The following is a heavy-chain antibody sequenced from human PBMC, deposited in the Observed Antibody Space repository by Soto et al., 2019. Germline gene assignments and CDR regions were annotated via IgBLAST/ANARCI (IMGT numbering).Heavy chain of an antibody. V-gene: IGHV1-69*13. CDR3: ARDPTKYYYDSSGAPTRFDP. Sequence: SVKVSVKASGCTFSSYAISWVRQAPVQGLWWMGGSIPIFGTANYAQKFQGRVTITADESTSTAYMELSSLRSEDTAVYYGARDPTKYYYDSSGAPTRFDPWGQGTLVTVS. CDR2: SIPIFGTA. D-gene: IGHD3-22*01. CDR1: GCTFSSYA. J-gene: IGHJ5*02.